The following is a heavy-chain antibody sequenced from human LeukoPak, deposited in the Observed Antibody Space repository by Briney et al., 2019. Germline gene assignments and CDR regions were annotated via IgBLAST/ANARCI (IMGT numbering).Heavy chain of an antibody. Sequence: PSETLSLTCTVSGGSISSGGYYWSWIRQHPGKGLEWIGYIYYSGSTYYNPSLKSRVTISVDTSKNQFSLKLSSVTAADTAVYYCARALAPGGYYYGMDVWGQGTTVTVSS. J-gene: IGHJ6*02. CDR2: IYYSGST. CDR1: GGSISSGGYY. V-gene: IGHV4-31*03. CDR3: ARALAPGGYYYGMDV. D-gene: IGHD1-14*01.